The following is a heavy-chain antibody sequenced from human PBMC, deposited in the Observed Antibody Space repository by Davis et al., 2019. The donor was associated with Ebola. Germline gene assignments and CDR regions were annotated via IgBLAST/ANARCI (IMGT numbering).Heavy chain of an antibody. Sequence: PSETLSLTCTVSGGSISSYYWSWIRQHAGKGLEWIGRIYTSGSTNYNPSLKSRVTMSVDTSKNQFSLKLSSVTAADTAVYYCARGPQKGRGSSWDKIDYWGQGTLVTVSS. CDR1: GGSISSYY. J-gene: IGHJ4*02. CDR3: ARGPQKGRGSSWDKIDY. D-gene: IGHD6-13*01. V-gene: IGHV4-4*07. CDR2: IYTSGST.